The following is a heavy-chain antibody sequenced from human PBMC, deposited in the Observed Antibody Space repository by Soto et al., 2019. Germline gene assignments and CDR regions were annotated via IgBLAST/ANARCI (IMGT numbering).Heavy chain of an antibody. V-gene: IGHV3-23*01. Sequence: GSLRLSCAASGFTFSSYAMSWVRQAPGKGLEWVSAISGSGGSTNYADSVKGRFTISRDNSKNTLYLQMNSLRAEDTAVYYCAKNYGASYYYYMDVWGKGTTVTVSS. J-gene: IGHJ6*03. CDR3: AKNYGASYYYYMDV. D-gene: IGHD1-7*01. CDR1: GFTFSSYA. CDR2: ISGSGGST.